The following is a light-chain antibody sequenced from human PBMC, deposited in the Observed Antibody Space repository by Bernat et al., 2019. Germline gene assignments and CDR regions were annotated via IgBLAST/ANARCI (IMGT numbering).Light chain of an antibody. J-gene: IGKJ5*01. CDR2: GAS. CDR1: QSVSNN. V-gene: IGKV3-15*01. CDR3: QQYKNWPPIT. Sequence: EIAMTQSPATLSVSPGERATLSCRASQSVSNNLAWYQQNPGQAPRLIIYGASTRATGIPARFSGSGSGTEFTLTISSLQSEDFAVYYCQQYKNWPPITFGQGTRLEIK.